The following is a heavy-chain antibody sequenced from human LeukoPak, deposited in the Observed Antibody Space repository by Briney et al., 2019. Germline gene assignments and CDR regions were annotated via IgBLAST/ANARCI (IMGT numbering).Heavy chain of an antibody. J-gene: IGHJ4*02. CDR1: GFTFSDYY. CDR2: ISSSGSTI. Sequence: GGSLRLSCAASGFTFSDYYMSWIRQAPAKGLEWVSYISSSGSTIYYADSVKGRFTISRDNAKNSLYLQMNSLRAEDTAVYYCAWSSSWYERHFDYWGQGTLVTVSS. V-gene: IGHV3-11*04. D-gene: IGHD6-13*01. CDR3: AWSSSWYERHFDY.